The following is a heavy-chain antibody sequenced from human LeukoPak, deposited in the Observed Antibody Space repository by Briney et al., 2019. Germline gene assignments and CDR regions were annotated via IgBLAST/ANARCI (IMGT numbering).Heavy chain of an antibody. CDR2: ISSSSTI. Sequence: PGGSLRLSCAASGFTFSSYSMNWVRQAPGKGLEWVSYISSSSTIYYADSVKGRFTISRDNAKNSLHLQMNSLRAEDTAVYYCARDGTGYSADYWGQGTLVTVSS. CDR3: ARDGTGYSADY. CDR1: GFTFSSYS. V-gene: IGHV3-48*01. D-gene: IGHD5-24*01. J-gene: IGHJ4*02.